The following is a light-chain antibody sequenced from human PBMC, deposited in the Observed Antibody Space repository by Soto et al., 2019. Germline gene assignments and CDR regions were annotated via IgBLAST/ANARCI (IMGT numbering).Light chain of an antibody. CDR2: QVS. CDR3: MQGSHWPPT. Sequence: DVVLTQSQLSLAVTPGQPASISCRASQSLEYSDGNTYLNWFHQRPGQSPRRLIYQVSNRDSGVPDRFSGRGSGTDFTLKISRVEAEDVGFYYCMQGSHWPPTFGQGTKVEIK. CDR1: QSLEYSDGNTY. V-gene: IGKV2-30*01. J-gene: IGKJ1*01.